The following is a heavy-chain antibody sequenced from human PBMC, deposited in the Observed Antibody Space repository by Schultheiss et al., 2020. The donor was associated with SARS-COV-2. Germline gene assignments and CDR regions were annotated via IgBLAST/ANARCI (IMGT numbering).Heavy chain of an antibody. V-gene: IGHV4-34*01. CDR2: INHSGST. J-gene: IGHJ6*03. D-gene: IGHD3-3*01. Sequence: SETLSLTCTVSGYSISSGYYWSWIRQPPGKGLEWIGEINHSGSTNYNPSLKSRVTISVDTSKNQFSLKLSSVTAADTAVYYCARDHEYYDFWSGYQYYMDVWGKGTTVTVSS. CDR3: ARDHEYYDFWSGYQYYMDV. CDR1: GYSISSGYY.